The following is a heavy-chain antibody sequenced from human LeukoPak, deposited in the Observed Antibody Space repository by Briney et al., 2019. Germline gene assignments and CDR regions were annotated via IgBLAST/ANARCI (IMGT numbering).Heavy chain of an antibody. D-gene: IGHD3-10*01. J-gene: IGHJ4*02. CDR2: ISAYNGNT. CDR1: GYTFTSYG. Sequence: ASVKVSCKASGYTFTSYGISWVRQAPGQGLEWMGWISAYNGNTNYAQKLQGRVTMTTDTSTSTAYMQLRSLRSDDTAVYYCARSFWGVIKPYYFDYWGQGTLVTVSS. V-gene: IGHV1-18*01. CDR3: ARSFWGVIKPYYFDY.